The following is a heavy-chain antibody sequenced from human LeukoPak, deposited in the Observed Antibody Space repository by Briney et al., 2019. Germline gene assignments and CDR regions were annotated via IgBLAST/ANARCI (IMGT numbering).Heavy chain of an antibody. Sequence: HPGGSLRLSCAASGFTFNRYWMSWVRQAPGKGLEWVANIKQDGSEKYYVDSVKGRFTISRDNAKNSLYLQMNSLRAEDTAVYYCARVEASGYDYGAFDYWGQGTLVTVSS. CDR2: IKQDGSEK. D-gene: IGHD5-12*01. CDR3: ARVEASGYDYGAFDY. CDR1: GFTFNRYW. J-gene: IGHJ4*02. V-gene: IGHV3-7*01.